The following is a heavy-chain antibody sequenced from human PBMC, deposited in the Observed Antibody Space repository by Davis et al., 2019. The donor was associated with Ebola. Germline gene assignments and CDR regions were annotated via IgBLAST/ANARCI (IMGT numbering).Heavy chain of an antibody. D-gene: IGHD2-15*01. CDR3: ARGRCSGGSCYHYYYYGMDV. CDR2: INPSGGST. CDR1: GYTFTSYY. V-gene: IGHV1-46*01. Sequence: AASVKVSCKASGYTFTSYYMHWVRQAPGQGLEWMGIINPSGGSTSYAQKFQGRVTMTRDTSTSTVYMELSSQRSGDTAVYYCARGRCSGGSCYHYYYYGMDVWGQGTTVTVSS. J-gene: IGHJ6*02.